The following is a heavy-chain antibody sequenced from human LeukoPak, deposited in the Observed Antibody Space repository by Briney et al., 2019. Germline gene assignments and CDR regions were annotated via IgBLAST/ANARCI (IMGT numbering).Heavy chain of an antibody. J-gene: IGHJ3*02. CDR1: GGSISSYY. D-gene: IGHD2-8*01. CDR3: ARSAGVWLVPPTDAFDI. Sequence: PSETLSLTCTVSGGSISSYYWSWIRQPAGKGLEWIGRIYTSGSTNYNPSLKSRVTMSVDTSKNQFSLKLSSVTAADTAVYYCARSAGVWLVPPTDAFDIWGQGTMVTVSS. CDR2: IYTSGST. V-gene: IGHV4-4*07.